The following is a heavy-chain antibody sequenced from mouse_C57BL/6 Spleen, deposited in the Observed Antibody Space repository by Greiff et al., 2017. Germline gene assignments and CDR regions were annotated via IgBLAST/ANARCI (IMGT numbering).Heavy chain of an antibody. D-gene: IGHD1-1*01. CDR1: GYTFTSYW. J-gene: IGHJ4*01. V-gene: IGHV1-64*01. CDR2: IHPNSGST. CDR3: AREYYYGSSLLAMDY. Sequence: QVQLQQPGAELVKPGASVKLSCKASGYTFTSYWMHWVKQRPGQGLEWIGMIHPNSGSTNYNEKFKSKATLTVDKSSSTAYMQLSSLTSEDSAVYYCAREYYYGSSLLAMDYWGQGTSVTVSS.